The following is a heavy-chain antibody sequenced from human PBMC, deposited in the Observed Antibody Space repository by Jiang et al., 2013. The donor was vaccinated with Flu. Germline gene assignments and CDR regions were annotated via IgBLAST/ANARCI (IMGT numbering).Heavy chain of an antibody. CDR1: GYTFSDYY. CDR2: VYPGAGTT. V-gene: IGHV1-46*01. D-gene: IGHD4-17*01. J-gene: IGHJ4*02. Sequence: SGAEVKKPGASVKLSCKASGYTFSDYYIHWVRQAPGQGFEWMGIVYPGAGTTTYPQKFQGRVTMTRDTSTSTVYMELSSLTSEDTAVYYCARDRDDGDHAVTCFDFWGQGTL. CDR3: ARDRDDGDHAVTCFDF.